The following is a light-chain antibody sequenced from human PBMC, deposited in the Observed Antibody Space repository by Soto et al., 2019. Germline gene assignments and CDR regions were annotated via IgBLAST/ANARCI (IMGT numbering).Light chain of an antibody. CDR3: QSYDSSLSVV. Sequence: QSVLTQPPSVSGAPGQRVTISCTVSSSNIGAGYDVHWYQQLPGTAPHLLIYGNSKRPSGVPDRFSGSKSGTSASLAITGLQAEYEADYYCQSYDSSLSVVFGGGTQLTVL. CDR2: GNS. CDR1: SSNIGAGYD. J-gene: IGLJ2*01. V-gene: IGLV1-40*01.